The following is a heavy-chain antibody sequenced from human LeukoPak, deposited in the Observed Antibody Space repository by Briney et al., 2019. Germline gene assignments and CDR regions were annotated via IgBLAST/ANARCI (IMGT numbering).Heavy chain of an antibody. CDR3: ARQYYDFWSGSEPFDP. Sequence: GASLQISCQGSGYLFTSYWLGWVRQLPGKGLEWMGIIYPGDSDTRYSPLFQGQVTISADNSISTAYLQWSSLKASDTAMYYCARQYYDFWSGSEPFDPWGQGTLVTVSS. CDR2: IYPGDSDT. CDR1: GYLFTSYW. D-gene: IGHD3-3*01. V-gene: IGHV5-51*01. J-gene: IGHJ5*02.